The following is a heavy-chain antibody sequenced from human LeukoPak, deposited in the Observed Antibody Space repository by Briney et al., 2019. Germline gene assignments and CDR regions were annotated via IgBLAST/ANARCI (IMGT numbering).Heavy chain of an antibody. V-gene: IGHV4-34*01. CDR1: GGSFSGYY. J-gene: IGHJ2*01. CDR2: INHSGST. D-gene: IGHD3-16*01. Sequence: ASETLSLTCAVYGGSFSGYYWSWIRQPPGKGLEWIGEINHSGSTNYNPSLKSRVTISVDTSKNQFSLKLSSVTAADTAVYYCARGEAWGFDLWGRGTLVTVSS. CDR3: ARGEAWGFDL.